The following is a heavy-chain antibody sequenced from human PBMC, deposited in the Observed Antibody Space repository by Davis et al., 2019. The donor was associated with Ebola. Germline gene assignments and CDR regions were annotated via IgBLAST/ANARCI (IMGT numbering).Heavy chain of an antibody. CDR2: INHSGST. V-gene: IGHV4-34*01. D-gene: IGHD3-22*01. Sequence: MPGGSLRLSCAVYGGSFSGYYWSWIRQPPGKGLEWIGEINHSGSTNYNPSLKSRVTISVDTSKNQFSLKLSSVTAADTAVYYCARHGRHYYDSSGYPAAGAWYFDLWGRGTLVTVSS. CDR1: GGSFSGYY. J-gene: IGHJ2*01. CDR3: ARHGRHYYDSSGYPAAGAWYFDL.